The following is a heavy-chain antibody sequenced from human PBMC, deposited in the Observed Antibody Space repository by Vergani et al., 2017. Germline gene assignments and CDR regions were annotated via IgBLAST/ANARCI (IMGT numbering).Heavy chain of an antibody. CDR1: GFTFSSYS. V-gene: IGHV3-23*01. CDR3: AKAITMIVVVTDFDY. J-gene: IGHJ4*02. Sequence: EVQLLESGGGLVQPGGSLRLSCAASGFTFSSYSMSWVRQAPGKGLEWVSGISGSGGSTYYADSVKGRFTISRDNSKNTLYLQMNSLRAEDTAVYYCAKAITMIVVVTDFDYWGQGTLVTVSS. CDR2: ISGSGGST. D-gene: IGHD3-22*01.